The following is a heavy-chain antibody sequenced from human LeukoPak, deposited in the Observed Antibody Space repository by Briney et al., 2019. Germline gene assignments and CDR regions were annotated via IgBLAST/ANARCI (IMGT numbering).Heavy chain of an antibody. V-gene: IGHV3-7*01. Sequence: GGSLRLSCAASRFTFSYYWMTWVRQAPGKGVEWVANIKQDASDEHYADSVKGRFTISRDNAKNSLYLQMNSLRVEDTAVYYCLGGVAADYWGRGTLVTVSS. D-gene: IGHD3-16*01. CDR2: IKQDASDE. J-gene: IGHJ4*02. CDR3: LGGVAADY. CDR1: RFTFSYYW.